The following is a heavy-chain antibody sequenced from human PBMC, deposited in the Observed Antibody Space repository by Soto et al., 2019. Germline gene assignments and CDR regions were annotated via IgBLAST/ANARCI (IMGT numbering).Heavy chain of an antibody. CDR2: INHSGST. D-gene: IGHD3-3*01. Sequence: SETLSLTCAVYGGSFSGYYWSWIRQPPGKGLEWIGEINHSGSTNYNPSLKSRVTISVDTSKNQFSLKLSSVTAADTAVYYCARVGYDFWSGYQFDYWGQGTLVTVSS. CDR3: ARVGYDFWSGYQFDY. V-gene: IGHV4-34*01. J-gene: IGHJ4*02. CDR1: GGSFSGYY.